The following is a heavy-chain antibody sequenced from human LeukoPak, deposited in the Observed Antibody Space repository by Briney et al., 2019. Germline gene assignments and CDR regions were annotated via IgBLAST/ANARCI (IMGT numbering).Heavy chain of an antibody. CDR2: ISYDGSNK. V-gene: IGHV3-30*03. Sequence: GGSLRLSCAASGFTFTRYGMVWVRQAPGKGLEWVAVISYDGSNKYYADSVKGRFTISRDNSKNTLYLQMNSLRAEDTAVYYCARQLGGSGSYWGQGTLVTVSS. CDR1: GFTFTRYG. CDR3: ARQLGGSGSY. D-gene: IGHD3-10*01. J-gene: IGHJ4*02.